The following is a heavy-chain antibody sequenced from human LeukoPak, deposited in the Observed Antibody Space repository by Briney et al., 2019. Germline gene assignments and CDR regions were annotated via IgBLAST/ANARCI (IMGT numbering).Heavy chain of an antibody. V-gene: IGHV3-7*01. Sequence: PGGSLRLSCAAPGFTFSSYWMSWVRQAPGKGLEWVANIKQDGSEKYYVDSVKGRFTISRDNAKNSLYLQMNSLRAEDTAVYYCARDLLRGSGYNYWGQGTLVTVSS. CDR3: ARDLLRGSGYNY. J-gene: IGHJ4*02. CDR2: IKQDGSEK. CDR1: GFTFSSYW. D-gene: IGHD3-22*01.